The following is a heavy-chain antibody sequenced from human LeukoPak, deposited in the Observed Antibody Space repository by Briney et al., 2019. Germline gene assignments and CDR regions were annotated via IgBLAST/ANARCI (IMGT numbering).Heavy chain of an antibody. CDR1: GFTFSTYA. Sequence: GGSLRLSCAASGFTFSTYAMHWVRQAPGKGLEWVAVISYDGSSKFYADSVKGRFTISRDNSKNTLYLQMNSLRAEDTAVYYCAKDRIAVATPPDYWGQGTLVTVSS. V-gene: IGHV3-30*18. J-gene: IGHJ4*02. CDR2: ISYDGSSK. D-gene: IGHD6-19*01. CDR3: AKDRIAVATPPDY.